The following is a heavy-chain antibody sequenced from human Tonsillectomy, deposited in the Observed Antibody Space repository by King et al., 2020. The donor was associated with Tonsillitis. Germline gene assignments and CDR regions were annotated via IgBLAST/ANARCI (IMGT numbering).Heavy chain of an antibody. CDR1: GGSIGSYY. J-gene: IGHJ4*02. CDR2: IYYSGST. Sequence: VQLQESGPGLVKPSETLSLTCTVSGGSIGSYYWSWFRQPPGRGLEWIGYIYYSGSTNYNPSLKSRVTISVDTSKNQFSLKLNSVTAADTAVYYCARGNFGYYYGYWGQGTLVTVSS. D-gene: IGHD3-10*01. V-gene: IGHV4-59*01. CDR3: ARGNFGYYYGY.